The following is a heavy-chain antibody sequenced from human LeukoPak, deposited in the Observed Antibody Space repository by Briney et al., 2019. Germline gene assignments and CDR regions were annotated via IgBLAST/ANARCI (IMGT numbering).Heavy chain of an antibody. CDR1: GGSITGYY. CDR3: ARVGSSSWSHYYYYGMDV. Sequence: KTSETLSLTCTVSGGSITGYYWSWVRQPPGKGREWVGYIYYSGSTNYNPSLKSRVTISVDTSKTQFSLKLSSVTAADTAVYYCARVGSSSWSHYYYYGMDVWGQGTTVTVSS. J-gene: IGHJ6*02. CDR2: IYYSGST. D-gene: IGHD6-6*01. V-gene: IGHV4-59*01.